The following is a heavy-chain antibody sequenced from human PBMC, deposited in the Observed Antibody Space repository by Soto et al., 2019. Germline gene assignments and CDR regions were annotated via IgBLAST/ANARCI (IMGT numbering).Heavy chain of an antibody. V-gene: IGHV4-30-4*01. CDR2: IYFSGST. Sequence: SETLSLTCTVSGGSISSGDYYWSWIRQTPGKGLEWIGYIYFSGSTTYNPALQSRATISVHTSTNQFSLKLRSVTAADTAVYYCASTRGYTYRPFDYWGQGTLVTVSS. J-gene: IGHJ4*02. D-gene: IGHD5-18*01. CDR3: ASTRGYTYRPFDY. CDR1: GGSISSGDYY.